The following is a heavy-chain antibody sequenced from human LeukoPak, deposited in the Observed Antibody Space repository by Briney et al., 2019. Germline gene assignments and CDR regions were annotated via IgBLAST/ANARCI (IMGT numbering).Heavy chain of an antibody. J-gene: IGHJ4*02. Sequence: GGSLRLSCAASGFTFSSHSMNWVRQAPGKGLEWVSYISSSSSTIYYAGSVKGRFTISRDNAKNSLYLQMNSLRDEDTAVYYCARHYYDSSGYDGWGQGTLVTVSS. CDR3: ARHYYDSSGYDG. CDR2: ISSSSSTI. V-gene: IGHV3-48*02. CDR1: GFTFSSHS. D-gene: IGHD3-22*01.